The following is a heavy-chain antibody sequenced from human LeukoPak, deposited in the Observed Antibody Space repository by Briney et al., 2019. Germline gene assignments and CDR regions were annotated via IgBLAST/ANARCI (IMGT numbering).Heavy chain of an antibody. Sequence: ASVKVSCKASGGTFSSYAISWVRQAPRQGLEWMGGIIPIFGTANYAQKFQGRVTITTDESTSTAYMELSSLRSEDTAVYYCARAYYDSSGYYSYYFDYWGQGTLVTVSS. J-gene: IGHJ4*02. V-gene: IGHV1-69*05. CDR2: IIPIFGTA. CDR1: GGTFSSYA. CDR3: ARAYYDSSGYYSYYFDY. D-gene: IGHD3-22*01.